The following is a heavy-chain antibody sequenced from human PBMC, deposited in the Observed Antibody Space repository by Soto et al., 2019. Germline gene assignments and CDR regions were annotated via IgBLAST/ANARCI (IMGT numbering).Heavy chain of an antibody. CDR2: IIPIFGTA. D-gene: IGHD6-13*01. CDR1: GGTFSSYA. V-gene: IGHV1-69*12. J-gene: IGHJ4*02. Sequence: QVQLVQSGAEVKKPGSSVKVSCKASGGTFSSYAISWVRQAPGQGLEWMGGIIPIFGTANYAQKFQGRVTIXADXSXSTAYMERSSLRSEDTAVYYCARGGGGIAAAGTLGYWGQGTLVTVSS. CDR3: ARGGGGIAAAGTLGY.